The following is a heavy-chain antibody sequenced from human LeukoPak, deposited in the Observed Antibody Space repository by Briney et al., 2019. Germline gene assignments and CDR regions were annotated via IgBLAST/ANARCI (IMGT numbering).Heavy chain of an antibody. CDR3: ARLVLSYGNAFDH. CDR2: IYYSVST. CDR1: GGSISSSSYY. J-gene: IGHJ4*02. V-gene: IGHV4-39*01. Sequence: SETLSLTCTVSGGSISSSSYYWGWIRQSPGKGLEWIGSIYYSVSTYYNPSLKGRVTISVDTSKNQFSLKLSSVTAADTAVYYCARLVLSYGNAFDHWGQGTLVTVSS. D-gene: IGHD3-16*01.